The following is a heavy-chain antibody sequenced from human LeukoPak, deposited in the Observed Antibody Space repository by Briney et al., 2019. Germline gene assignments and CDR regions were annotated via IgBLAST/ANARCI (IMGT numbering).Heavy chain of an antibody. J-gene: IGHJ4*02. V-gene: IGHV3-23*01. Sequence: PGGSLRLSCAASGFTFGSYAMSWVRQAPGKGLEWVSAISGSGGSTYYADSVKGRFTISRDNSKNTLYLQMNSLRAEDTAVYYCAKDLPYCSGFKTCGLFDYWGQGTLVTVSS. D-gene: IGHD2-15*01. CDR1: GFTFGSYA. CDR3: AKDLPYCSGFKTCGLFDY. CDR2: ISGSGGST.